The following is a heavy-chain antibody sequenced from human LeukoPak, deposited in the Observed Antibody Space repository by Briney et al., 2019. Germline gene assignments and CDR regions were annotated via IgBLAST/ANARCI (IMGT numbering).Heavy chain of an antibody. D-gene: IGHD4-17*01. CDR2: ISAYNGNT. CDR1: GYTFTSYG. V-gene: IGHV1-18*01. CDR3: ARVKSAVTTNYYYYYMDV. J-gene: IGHJ6*03. Sequence: ASVKVSCKVSGYTFTSYGISWVRQAPGQGLEWMGWISAYNGNTNYAQKLQGRVTMTTDTSTSTAYMELRSLRSDDTAVYYCARVKSAVTTNYYYYYMDVWGKGTTVTVSS.